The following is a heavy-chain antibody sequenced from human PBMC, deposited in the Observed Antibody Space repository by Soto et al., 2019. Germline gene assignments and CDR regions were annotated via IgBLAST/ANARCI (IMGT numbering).Heavy chain of an antibody. CDR3: AKRGTTVTTSLWY. J-gene: IGHJ4*02. D-gene: IGHD4-17*01. V-gene: IGHV3-66*01. Sequence: EVQLVESGGGLVQPGGSLRLSCAASGFTVSNNYMCWVRQAPGKGLEWVSLIYSGGVTHYADSVRGRFTISRDNSRNTLYLQMNSLRADDTAVYYCAKRGTTVTTSLWYWCQGTLVTVSS. CDR2: IYSGGVT. CDR1: GFTVSNNY.